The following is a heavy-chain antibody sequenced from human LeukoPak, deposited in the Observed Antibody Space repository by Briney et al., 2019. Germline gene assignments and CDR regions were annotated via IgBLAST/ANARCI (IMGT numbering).Heavy chain of an antibody. CDR2: ISYDGSNK. D-gene: IGHD6-13*01. Sequence: PGGSLRLSCAASGFTFSSYGMHWVRQAPGKGLEWEAVISYDGSNKYYADSVKGRFTISRDNSKNTLYLQMNSLRAEDTAVYYCATGTMRNPYSSSWYYYYYYMDVWGKGTTVTVSS. J-gene: IGHJ6*03. CDR3: ATGTMRNPYSSSWYYYYYYMDV. V-gene: IGHV3-30*03. CDR1: GFTFSSYG.